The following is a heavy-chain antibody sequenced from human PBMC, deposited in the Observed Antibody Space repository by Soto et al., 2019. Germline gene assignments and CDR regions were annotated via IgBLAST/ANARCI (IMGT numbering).Heavy chain of an antibody. CDR3: SRDPNGDYFGAFDF. J-gene: IGHJ3*01. D-gene: IGHD4-17*01. CDR2: ISGSGGGT. Sequence: EVQVVESGVGLVQPGGSLRLSCATSKFTFSAYAMTWVRKAPGEGLEWVSSISGSGGGTSYADSVKGRFSISRDNSKNTMSLRMNRLRVEDTAVYYCSRDPNGDYFGAFDFWGQGIVVNVYS. CDR1: KFTFSAYA. V-gene: IGHV3-23*04.